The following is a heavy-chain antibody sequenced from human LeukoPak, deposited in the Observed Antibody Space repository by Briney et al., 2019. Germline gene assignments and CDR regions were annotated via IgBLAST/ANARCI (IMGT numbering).Heavy chain of an antibody. CDR2: INAGNGNT. Sequence: ASVKVSCKASGYTFTSYAMHWVRQAPGQRLEWMGWINAGNGNTKYSQKFQGRVTITRDTSASTAYMELSSLRSEDTAVYYCARTPKFCTNGVCYYGKHYFDYWGQGTLVTVSS. V-gene: IGHV1-3*01. CDR1: GYTFTSYA. J-gene: IGHJ4*02. CDR3: ARTPKFCTNGVCYYGKHYFDY. D-gene: IGHD2-8*01.